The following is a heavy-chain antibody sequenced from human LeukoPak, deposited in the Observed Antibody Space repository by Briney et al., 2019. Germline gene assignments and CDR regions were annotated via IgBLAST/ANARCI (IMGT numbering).Heavy chain of an antibody. CDR2: INPNSGGT. CDR3: ARVPCSSTSCYEWTTFDH. J-gene: IGHJ4*02. Sequence: ASVKVSCKASGYTFTGYYMHWVRQAPGQGLEWMGWINPNSGGTNYAQKFQGRVTMTRDTSISTAYMELSRLRSDDTAVYYCARVPCSSTSCYEWTTFDHWGQGTLVTVSS. CDR1: GYTFTGYY. V-gene: IGHV1-2*02. D-gene: IGHD2-2*01.